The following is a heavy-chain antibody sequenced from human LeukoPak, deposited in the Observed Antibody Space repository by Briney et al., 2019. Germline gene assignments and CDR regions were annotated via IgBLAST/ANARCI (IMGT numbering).Heavy chain of an antibody. J-gene: IGHJ4*02. D-gene: IGHD4-17*01. CDR2: IYYSGST. V-gene: IGHV4-59*01. CDR3: ARGIESYGDYGY. Sequence: SETLSLTCTVAGGSISSYYWGWIRQPPGKGLEWIGYIYYSGSTYYNPSLKSRVTISIDTPKNQFSLKLSSLTAADTAIYYCARGIESYGDYGYWGQGILVTVSS. CDR1: GGSISSYY.